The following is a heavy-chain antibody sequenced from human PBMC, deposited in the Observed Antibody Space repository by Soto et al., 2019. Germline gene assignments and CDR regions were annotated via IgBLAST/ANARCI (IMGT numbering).Heavy chain of an antibody. CDR1: GFTFGDYA. J-gene: IGHJ4*02. V-gene: IGHV3-49*03. CDR3: TRDAGSVQLERYDY. CDR2: IRSKAYGGTT. Sequence: GGSLRLSCTASGFTFGDYAMSWFRQAPGKGLEWVGFIRSKAYGGTTEYAASVKGRFTISRDDSKSIAHLQMNSLKTEDTAVYYCTRDAGSVQLERYDYWGQGTLVTVSS. D-gene: IGHD1-1*01.